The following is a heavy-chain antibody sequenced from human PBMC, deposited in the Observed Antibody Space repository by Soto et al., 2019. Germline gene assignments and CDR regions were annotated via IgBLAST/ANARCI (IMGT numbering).Heavy chain of an antibody. CDR3: ATVRWEQHDAFDI. CDR1: GGSISTGGYY. J-gene: IGHJ3*02. V-gene: IGHV4-31*03. Sequence: QVQLQESGPGLVKPSQTLSLTCTVSGGSISTGGYYWSWIRQHPGRGLEWIGYIYHSGMTFSNPSLQSRVAISIDTSKNKFSLKLSSVTAADTAVYYCATVRWEQHDAFDIWGQGTMVSVSS. CDR2: IYHSGMT. D-gene: IGHD4-17*01.